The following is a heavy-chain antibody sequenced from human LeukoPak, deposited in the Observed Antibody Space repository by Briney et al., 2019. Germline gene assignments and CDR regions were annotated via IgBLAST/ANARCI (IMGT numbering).Heavy chain of an antibody. D-gene: IGHD6-13*01. CDR3: AREELRGIAAAGTNY. Sequence: PSETLSLTCTVSGGSISGSSYYWGWIRQPPGNGLEWIGSMYYSGSTYYNPSLKSRVTISVDTSKNQFSLKLSSVTAADTAVYYCAREELRGIAAAGTNYWGQGTLVTVSS. CDR1: GGSISGSSYY. CDR2: MYYSGST. V-gene: IGHV4-39*07. J-gene: IGHJ4*02.